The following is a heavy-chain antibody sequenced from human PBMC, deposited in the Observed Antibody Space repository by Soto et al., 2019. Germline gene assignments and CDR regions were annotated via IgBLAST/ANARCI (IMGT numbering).Heavy chain of an antibody. CDR1: GFTFSSYG. CDR3: APWFGAFDY. D-gene: IGHD3-10*01. V-gene: IGHV3-30*03. CDR2: ISHDGSNK. Sequence: QVQLVESGGGVVQPGRSLRLSCAASGFTFSSYGMHWVRQAPGKGLAWVAVISHDGSNKYYADSVKGRFTISGDNSMNQLYLQINGLRAEDTAVYYCAPWFGAFDYWGQGTLVTVSS. J-gene: IGHJ4*02.